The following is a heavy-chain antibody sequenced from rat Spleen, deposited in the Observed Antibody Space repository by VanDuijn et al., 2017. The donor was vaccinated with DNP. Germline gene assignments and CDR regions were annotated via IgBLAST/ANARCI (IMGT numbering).Heavy chain of an antibody. CDR1: GFTFSDYG. V-gene: IGHV5-34*01. Sequence: EVKLVESGGGLVQPGRSLKLSCEASGFTFSDYGMNWIRQAPGKGLEWVAYISSTSGTIHYADTAKGRFTISRDNAKNTLFLQLSSLRSEDTALYYCARHDYSSYIWDYWGQGVMVTVSS. D-gene: IGHD1-2*01. J-gene: IGHJ2*01. CDR2: ISSTSGTI. CDR3: ARHDYSSYIWDY.